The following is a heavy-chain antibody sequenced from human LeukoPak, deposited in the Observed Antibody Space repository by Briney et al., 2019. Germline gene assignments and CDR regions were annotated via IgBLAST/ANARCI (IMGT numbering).Heavy chain of an antibody. J-gene: IGHJ4*02. D-gene: IGHD3-3*01. Sequence: GASVKVSCKASGYTFTSYGISWVRQAPGQGLEWMGWISAYNGNTNYAQKLQGRVTMTTDTSTSTAYMELRSLRSEDTAVYYCARGQGRRGYYKVRVHYFDYWGQGTLVTVSS. CDR1: GYTFTSYG. CDR2: ISAYNGNT. V-gene: IGHV1-18*01. CDR3: ARGQGRRGYYKVRVHYFDY.